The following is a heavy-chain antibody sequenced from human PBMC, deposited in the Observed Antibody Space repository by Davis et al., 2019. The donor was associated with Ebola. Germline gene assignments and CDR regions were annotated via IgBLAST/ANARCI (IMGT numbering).Heavy chain of an antibody. J-gene: IGHJ3*02. CDR2: ISSSSSYI. CDR1: VITFSSYA. D-gene: IGHD3-22*01. Sequence: GGSLRLSCTDSVITFSSYAMTWVRQAPGKGLEWVSSISSSSSYIYYADSVKGRFTISRDNAKNSLYLQVNSLRAEDTGVYYCARGGDYESSGYSHAAFDIWGPGTMVTVSS. CDR3: ARGGDYESSGYSHAAFDI. V-gene: IGHV3-21*01.